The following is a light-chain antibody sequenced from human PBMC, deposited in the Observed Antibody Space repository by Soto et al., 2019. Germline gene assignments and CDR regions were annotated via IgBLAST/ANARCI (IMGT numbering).Light chain of an antibody. CDR1: SSNIGNNY. CDR2: DNN. J-gene: IGLJ2*01. V-gene: IGLV1-51*01. Sequence: QSVLTQPPSVSAAPGQKVTISCSGSSSNIGNNYVSWYQQLPGTAPKLLIYDNNKRPSGIPDRFSGSKSGTSATLGITGLQTGDEADYYCGTWDSNLSGVVFGGGTQLTVL. CDR3: GTWDSNLSGVV.